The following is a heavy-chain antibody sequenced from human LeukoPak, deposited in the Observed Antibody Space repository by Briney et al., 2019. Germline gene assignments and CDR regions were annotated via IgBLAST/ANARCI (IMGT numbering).Heavy chain of an antibody. CDR3: ARAFRGGSYYFDY. J-gene: IGHJ4*02. V-gene: IGHV3-21*04. D-gene: IGHD1-26*01. CDR1: GFTFSSYG. Sequence: GGSLRLSCAASGFTFSSYGMHWVRQAPGKGLEWVSSISSSSSYIYYADSVKGRFTISRDNSKNTLYLQMNSLRAEDTAVYYCARAFRGGSYYFDYWGQGTLVTVSS. CDR2: ISSSSSYI.